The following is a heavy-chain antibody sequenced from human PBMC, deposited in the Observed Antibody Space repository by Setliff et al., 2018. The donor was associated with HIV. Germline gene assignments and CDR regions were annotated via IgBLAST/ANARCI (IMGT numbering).Heavy chain of an antibody. CDR3: AKTPLY. CDR1: GFTFSSYS. CDR2: ISGTGADT. J-gene: IGHJ4*02. V-gene: IGHV3-23*01. Sequence: PGGSLRLSCAASGFTFSSYSMNWVRQAPGKGLEWVSSISGTGADTYYADSVKGRFAISRDNSKNTLYLQMNSLRAEDTAVYYCAKTPLYWGQGTLVTVSS.